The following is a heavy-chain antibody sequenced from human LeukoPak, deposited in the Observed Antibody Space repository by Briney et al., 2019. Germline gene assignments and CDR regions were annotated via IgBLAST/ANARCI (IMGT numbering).Heavy chain of an antibody. J-gene: IGHJ6*02. Sequence: ASVKVSCKASGYTFTSYDIHWVRQAPGQGLEWMGWMNPNSGNTGYAQKFQGRVTMTRNTSISTAYMELSSLRSEDTAVYYCARVGHYDFWGSTYYYYGMDVWGQGTTVTVSS. CDR2: MNPNSGNT. V-gene: IGHV1-8*01. D-gene: IGHD3-3*01. CDR3: ARVGHYDFWGSTYYYYGMDV. CDR1: GYTFTSYD.